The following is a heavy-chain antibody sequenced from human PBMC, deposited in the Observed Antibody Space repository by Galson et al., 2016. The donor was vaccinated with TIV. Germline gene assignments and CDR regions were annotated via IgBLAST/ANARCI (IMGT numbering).Heavy chain of an antibody. J-gene: IGHJ6*02. CDR1: GLSVHINY. CDR3: VRDRIVDATYYYYYFGMDV. CDR2: ISDGGNT. Sequence: SLRLSCAASGLSVHINYMTWVRQAPGKGLEWVSLISDGGNTYYSDSVKGRFTISRDESKNTLYLQMSSLRVEDTAVYYCVRDRIVDATYYYYYFGMDVWGQGTAVTVSS. V-gene: IGHV3-66*02. D-gene: IGHD1-26*01.